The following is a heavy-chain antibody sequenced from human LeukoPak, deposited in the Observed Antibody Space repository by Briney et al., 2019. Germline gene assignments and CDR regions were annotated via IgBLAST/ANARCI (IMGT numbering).Heavy chain of an antibody. CDR2: ISYDGSNK. Sequence: GGSLRLSCAASGFTFSSYAMHWVRQAPGKGLEWVAVISYDGSNKYYADSVKGRFTISRDNSKNTLYLQMNSLRAEDTAVYYCARDITMVRGVITHRNWFDPWGQGTLVTVSS. J-gene: IGHJ5*02. D-gene: IGHD3-10*01. V-gene: IGHV3-30-3*01. CDR1: GFTFSSYA. CDR3: ARDITMVRGVITHRNWFDP.